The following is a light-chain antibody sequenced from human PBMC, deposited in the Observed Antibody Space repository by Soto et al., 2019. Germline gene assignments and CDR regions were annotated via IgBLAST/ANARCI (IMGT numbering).Light chain of an antibody. CDR2: MLS. J-gene: IGKJ4*01. V-gene: IGKV2-40*01. Sequence: DVVMTRAPLSLSVAPGQPASISCKSSQSLLHITGETFLFWYLQKPGQSPQLLIYMLSHRASGVPDRFSGSGSDTDFTLKISRVEPEDVGVYYCMQRMKFPLTFGGGTKVDI. CDR1: QSLLHITGETF. CDR3: MQRMKFPLT.